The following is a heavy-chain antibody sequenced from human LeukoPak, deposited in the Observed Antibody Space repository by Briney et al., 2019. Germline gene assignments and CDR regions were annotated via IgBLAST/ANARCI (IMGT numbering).Heavy chain of an antibody. V-gene: IGHV1-69*13. D-gene: IGHD3-10*01. CDR1: GGTFSSYA. CDR2: IIPIFGTA. CDR3: ARELITMVRGVISYYGMDV. Sequence: SVKVSCKASGGTFSSYAISWVRQAPGQGLEWMGGIIPIFGTANYAQKFQGRVTITADESTSTAYMELSSLRSEDTAVYYCARELITMVRGVISYYGMDVWGQGTTVTVSS. J-gene: IGHJ6*02.